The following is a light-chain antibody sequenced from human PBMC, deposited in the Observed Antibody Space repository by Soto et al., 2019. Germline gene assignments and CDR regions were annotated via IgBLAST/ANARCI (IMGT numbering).Light chain of an antibody. J-gene: IGKJ4*01. CDR3: QQYFATPLT. CDR1: QSLLFSTNNKNY. Sequence: DIVMTQSPDSLAVSLGERATFNCKSSQSLLFSTNNKNYLAWYQQKLGQPPKLLTYWASARESGVPDRFSGSGSETNFTLTISSLQAEDVAVYYCQQYFATPLTFGGGTRVEI. CDR2: WAS. V-gene: IGKV4-1*01.